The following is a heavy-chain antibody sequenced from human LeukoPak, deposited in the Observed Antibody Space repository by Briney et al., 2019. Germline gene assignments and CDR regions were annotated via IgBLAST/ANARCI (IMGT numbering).Heavy chain of an antibody. Sequence: QPGGSLRLSCVASGFTFSSYWMHWVRQAPGKGLVWVSHINSDGSSTSYADSVKGRFTISRDNAKNSVYLQMNSLTAEDTAVYYCARGGDTYCGSGNCYLGYWGQGTLVTVSS. CDR3: ARGGDTYCGSGNCYLGY. CDR1: GFTFSSYW. CDR2: INSDGSST. V-gene: IGHV3-74*01. J-gene: IGHJ4*02. D-gene: IGHD2-15*01.